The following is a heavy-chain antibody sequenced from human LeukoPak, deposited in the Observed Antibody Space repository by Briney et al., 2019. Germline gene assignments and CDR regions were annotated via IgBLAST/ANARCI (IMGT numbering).Heavy chain of an antibody. CDR1: GGSVSSSSYY. Sequence: KPSETLSLTCTVSGGSVSSSSYYWGWIRQPPGKGLEWIGNIFYSGSTYYNPSLKSRVTISVDTSKNQFSLKLSSVTAADTAVYYCATELSSSWDRWGQGTLVTVSS. CDR2: IFYSGST. V-gene: IGHV4-39*01. J-gene: IGHJ5*02. D-gene: IGHD6-13*01. CDR3: ATELSSSWDR.